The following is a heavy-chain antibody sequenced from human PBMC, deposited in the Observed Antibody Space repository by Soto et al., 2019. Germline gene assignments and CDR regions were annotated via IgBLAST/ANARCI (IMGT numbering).Heavy chain of an antibody. CDR3: AKSIRTTLSVYDY. V-gene: IGHV3-23*01. J-gene: IGHJ4*02. D-gene: IGHD4-17*01. Sequence: EVQLLQSGGALVQPGGSLRLSCAASGFTFTSFTMNWVRQAPGKGLEWVSAISGSGYNTYDAVSVRGRFTISRDNSMNMLYLQMNSLRGDDTAVNFCAKSIRTTLSVYDYWGQGALVTVSS. CDR2: ISGSGYNT. CDR1: GFTFTSFT.